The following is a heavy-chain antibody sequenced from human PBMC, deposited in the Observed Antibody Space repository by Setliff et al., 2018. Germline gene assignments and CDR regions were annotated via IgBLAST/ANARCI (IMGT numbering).Heavy chain of an antibody. CDR3: ARQYNDYYYYYMDV. Sequence: PGGSLRLSCAASGFTFSSYWMSWVRQAPGKGLECVANIKKDGSEIYSVDSVKGRFSISRDNAKNSLYLQMNSLRVEDTAVYYCARQYNDYYYYYMDVWGRGTTVTVSS. CDR1: GFTFSSYW. D-gene: IGHD1-1*01. V-gene: IGHV3-7*01. J-gene: IGHJ6*03. CDR2: IKKDGSEI.